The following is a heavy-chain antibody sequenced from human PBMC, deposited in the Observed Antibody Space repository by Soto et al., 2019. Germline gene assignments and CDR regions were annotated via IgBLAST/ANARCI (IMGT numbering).Heavy chain of an antibody. Sequence: GGSLRLSCAASGFTFSSYWMSWVRQAPGKGLEWVANIKQDGSEKYYVDSVKGRFTISRDNAKNSLYLQMNSLRAEDTAVYYCARASNPRGYSYGYDYWGQGTLVTVSS. V-gene: IGHV3-7*01. J-gene: IGHJ4*02. CDR3: ARASNPRGYSYGYDY. D-gene: IGHD5-18*01. CDR1: GFTFSSYW. CDR2: IKQDGSEK.